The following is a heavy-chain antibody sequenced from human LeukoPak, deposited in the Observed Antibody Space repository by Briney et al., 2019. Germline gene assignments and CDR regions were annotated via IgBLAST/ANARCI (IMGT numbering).Heavy chain of an antibody. CDR1: GFTFSSYA. J-gene: IGHJ4*02. CDR2: ISGSGGST. D-gene: IGHD5-24*01. CDR3: AKDLGEMANPYYFHY. V-gene: IGHV3-23*01. Sequence: QPGGSLRLSCAASGFTFSSYAMSWVRQAPGKGLEWVSAISGSGGSTYYADSVKGRFTISRDNSNNTLYLLMNSLRPDDTAVYYCAKDLGEMANPYYFHYWGQGALVTVSS.